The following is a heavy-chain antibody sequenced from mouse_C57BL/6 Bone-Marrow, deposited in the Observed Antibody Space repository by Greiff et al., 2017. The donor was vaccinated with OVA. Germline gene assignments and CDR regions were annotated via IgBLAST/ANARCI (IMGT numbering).Heavy chain of an antibody. CDR1: GFTFSDYY. V-gene: IGHV5-16*01. J-gene: IGHJ1*03. CDR2: INYDGSST. D-gene: IGHD2-10*02. CDR3: ARYGNYRLWYFDV. Sequence: EVKLVESEGGLVQPGSSMKLSCTASGFTFSDYYMAWVRQVPEKGLEWVANINYDGSSTYYLDSLKSRFIISRDNAKNILYLQMSSLKSEDTATYYCARYGNYRLWYFDVWGTGTTVTVSS.